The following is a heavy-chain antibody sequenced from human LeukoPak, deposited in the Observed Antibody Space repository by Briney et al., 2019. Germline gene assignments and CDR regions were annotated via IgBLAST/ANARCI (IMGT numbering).Heavy chain of an antibody. Sequence: GGSLRLSCAASGFTFSSYWMSWVRQAPGKGLEWVANINEHGGDMCYVGSVKGRFTISRDNAKNSLYLQMNSLRADDTAVYYCARDLFTEGEDYWGQGTLVTVSS. J-gene: IGHJ4*02. CDR2: INEHGGDM. V-gene: IGHV3-7*01. CDR3: ARDLFTEGEDY. D-gene: IGHD3-16*01. CDR1: GFTFSSYW.